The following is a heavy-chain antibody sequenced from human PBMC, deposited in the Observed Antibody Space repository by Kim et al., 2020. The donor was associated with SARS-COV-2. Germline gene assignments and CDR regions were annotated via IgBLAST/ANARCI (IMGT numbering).Heavy chain of an antibody. V-gene: IGHV4-34*01. CDR2: INHSGST. CDR1: GGSFSGYY. Sequence: SETLSLTCAVYGGSFSGYYWSWIRQPPGKGLEWIGEINHSGSTNYNPSLKSRVTISVDTSKNQFSLKLSSVTAADTAVYYCARGRGYCSSTSCYRSYYMDVWGKGTTVTVSS. CDR3: ARGRGYCSSTSCYRSYYMDV. J-gene: IGHJ6*03. D-gene: IGHD2-2*01.